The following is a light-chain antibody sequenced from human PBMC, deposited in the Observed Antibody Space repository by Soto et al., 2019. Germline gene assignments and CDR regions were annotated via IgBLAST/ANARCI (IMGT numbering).Light chain of an antibody. CDR2: AAS. CDR1: QSISTY. V-gene: IGKV1-39*01. CDR3: QQRYNSPWT. Sequence: DIQMTQSPSSLSASVRDRVTITCRASQSISTYLNWYQQKPGKVPKLLIYAASTLQSGVPSRFRGSGSGTDFTLTISSLQPEDFATYYCQQRYNSPWTFAQGTKVEIK. J-gene: IGKJ1*01.